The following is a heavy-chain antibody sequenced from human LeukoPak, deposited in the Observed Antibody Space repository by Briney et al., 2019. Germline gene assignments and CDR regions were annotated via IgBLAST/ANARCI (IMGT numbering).Heavy chain of an antibody. CDR1: GFTLSRYG. V-gene: IGHV3-33*01. CDR2: IWFDGSNK. Sequence: GRSLRLSCAASGFTLSRYGMLGVRQAPGKGVEGVAVIWFDGSNKYYADSVKGRFTITRANSKNTMYQQINNLRAEDTAVYYCARQYYYDSSGYYNSYYYYYGMDVWGQGTTATVSS. D-gene: IGHD3-22*01. CDR3: ARQYYYDSSGYYNSYYYYYGMDV. J-gene: IGHJ6*02.